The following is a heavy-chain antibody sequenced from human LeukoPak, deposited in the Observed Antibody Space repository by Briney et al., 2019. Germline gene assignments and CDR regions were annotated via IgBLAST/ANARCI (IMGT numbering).Heavy chain of an antibody. CDR3: AREIEYYGSGSYYIGD. V-gene: IGHV3-53*01. Sequence: PGGSLSFSCAASGFTVSSNYWSWHPQAPGKGREGLSVIYSGGSTYYAESVMGRFTISRDDAKNTLYLQMNSMRAEDTAVYYCAREIEYYGSGSYYIGDWGQGTMVTVSS. CDR2: IYSGGST. CDR1: GFTVSSNY. J-gene: IGHJ4*02. D-gene: IGHD3-10*01.